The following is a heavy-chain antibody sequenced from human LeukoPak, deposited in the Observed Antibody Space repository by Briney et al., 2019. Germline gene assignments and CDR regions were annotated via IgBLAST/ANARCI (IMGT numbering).Heavy chain of an antibody. V-gene: IGHV3-23*01. Sequence: PGGSLRLSCAASGFTFSSYAMSWVRQAPGKGLEWVSAISGSGGSTYYADSVKGRFTISRDNSKNTLYLQMNSLRAEDTAVYYCAKVFRVVPVYYYYGMDVWGQGATVTVSS. CDR3: AKVFRVVPVYYYYGMDV. CDR2: ISGSGGST. D-gene: IGHD2-15*01. CDR1: GFTFSSYA. J-gene: IGHJ6*02.